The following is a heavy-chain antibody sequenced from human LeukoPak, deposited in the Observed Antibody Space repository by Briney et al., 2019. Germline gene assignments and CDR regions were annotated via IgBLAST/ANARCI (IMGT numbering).Heavy chain of an antibody. D-gene: IGHD3-3*01. CDR2: INHSGST. Sequence: PSETLSLTCAVYGRSFSGYYWSWIRQPPGKGLEWIGEINHSGSTNYNPSLKSRVTISVDTSKNQFSLKLSSVTAADTAVYYCARGRSYDFWSGYYIGQLAYFDYWGQGTLVTVSS. CDR1: GRSFSGYY. J-gene: IGHJ4*02. V-gene: IGHV4-34*01. CDR3: ARGRSYDFWSGYYIGQLAYFDY.